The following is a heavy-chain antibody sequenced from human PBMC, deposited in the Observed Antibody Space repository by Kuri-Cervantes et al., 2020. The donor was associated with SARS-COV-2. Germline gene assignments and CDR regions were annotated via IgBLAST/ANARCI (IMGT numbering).Heavy chain of an antibody. CDR1: GYTFSGSY. CDR2: INPSGGAT. J-gene: IGHJ5*02. CDR3: AREYGFNWFAP. Sequence: ASVKVSCKASGYTFSGSYMHWVRQAPGQGLEWMGMINPSGGATSYAQKLQGRVIMTRDTSTSTVYMELSSLRSDDTAVYYCAREYGFNWFAPWGQGTLVTVSS. V-gene: IGHV1-46*03. D-gene: IGHD5-24*01.